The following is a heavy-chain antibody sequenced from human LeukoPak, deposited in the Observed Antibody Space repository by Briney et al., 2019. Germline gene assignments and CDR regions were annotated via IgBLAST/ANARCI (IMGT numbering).Heavy chain of an antibody. CDR2: IYTSGST. D-gene: IGHD3-16*01. J-gene: IGHJ3*02. Sequence: PSETLSLTCTVSGGSISSYYWSWIRQPAGKGLEWIGHIYTSGSTNYNPSLKSRVTMPVDTSKNQFSLKLSSVTAADAAVYYCARVTFDVDAFDIWGQGTMVTVSS. V-gene: IGHV4-4*07. CDR3: ARVTFDVDAFDI. CDR1: GGSISSYY.